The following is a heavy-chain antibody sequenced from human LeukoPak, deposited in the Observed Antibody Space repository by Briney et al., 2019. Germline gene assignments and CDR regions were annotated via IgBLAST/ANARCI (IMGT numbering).Heavy chain of an antibody. D-gene: IGHD6-25*01. CDR3: ARDRAAARPGWFDP. CDR2: ISVYNGNT. Sequence: AAVKVSFKASGYTSRTYGINWVRQAPGQGLEWMGWISVYNGNTDYAHKFQGRVTMTTDTATSTDYMALRTLRFDDTPVYYCARDRAAARPGWFDPWGQGTLATVSS. CDR1: GYTSRTYG. V-gene: IGHV1-18*01. J-gene: IGHJ5*02.